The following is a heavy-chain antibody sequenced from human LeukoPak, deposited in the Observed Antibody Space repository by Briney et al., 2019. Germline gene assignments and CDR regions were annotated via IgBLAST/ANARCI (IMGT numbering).Heavy chain of an antibody. CDR3: AKERRDGYPDLDY. CDR1: GFTFSNYA. Sequence: PGGSLRLSCAGSGFTFSNYAMTWVRQAPGKGLEWVSSVSGSGRNTFYPDSVEGRFTISRDNSKNTVYLQMNSLRAEDTAVYYCAKERRDGYPDLDYWGQGTLVTVSS. CDR2: VSGSGRNT. J-gene: IGHJ4*02. V-gene: IGHV3-23*01. D-gene: IGHD6-25*01.